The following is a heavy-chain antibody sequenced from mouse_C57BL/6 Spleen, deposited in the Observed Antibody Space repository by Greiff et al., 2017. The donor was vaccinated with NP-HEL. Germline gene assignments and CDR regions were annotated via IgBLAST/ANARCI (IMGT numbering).Heavy chain of an antibody. CDR3: AGWRLREVYYAMDY. Sequence: QVQLQQPGAELVKPGASVKLSCKASGYTFTSYWMQWVKQRPGQGLEWIGEIDPSDSYTNYNQKFKGKATLTVDTSSSTAYMQLSSLTSEDSAVYYCAGWRLREVYYAMDYWGQGTSVTVSS. D-gene: IGHD2-4*01. J-gene: IGHJ4*01. CDR2: IDPSDSYT. CDR1: GYTFTSYW. V-gene: IGHV1-50*01.